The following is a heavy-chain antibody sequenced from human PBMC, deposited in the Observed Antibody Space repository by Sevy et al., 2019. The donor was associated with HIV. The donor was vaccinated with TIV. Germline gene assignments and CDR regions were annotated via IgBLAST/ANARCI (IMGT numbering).Heavy chain of an antibody. CDR3: AIARGLEVSHLDY. CDR1: GFTFSSYA. Sequence: GGSLRLSCAASGFTFSSYAMSWVRQAPGKGLEWVSGISASGGNIYYADSVKGRFTISRDISKNTLYLQMKSLRAEDTAVYYCAIARGLEVSHLDYWGQGTLVTVSS. D-gene: IGHD2-21*01. V-gene: IGHV3-23*01. J-gene: IGHJ4*02. CDR2: ISASGGNI.